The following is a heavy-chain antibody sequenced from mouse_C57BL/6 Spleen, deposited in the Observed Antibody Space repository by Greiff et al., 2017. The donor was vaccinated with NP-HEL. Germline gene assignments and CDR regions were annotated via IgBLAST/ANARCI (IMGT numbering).Heavy chain of an antibody. V-gene: IGHV1-61*01. J-gene: IGHJ1*03. CDR3: ARIYYYGSSRGYFDV. CDR2: IYPSDSET. D-gene: IGHD1-1*01. CDR1: GYTFTSYW. Sequence: QVQLQQPGAELVRPGSSVKLSCKASGYTFTSYWMDWVKQRPGQGLEWIGNIYPSDSETHYNQKFKDKATLTVDKSSSTAYMQLSSLTSEDSAVYYCARIYYYGSSRGYFDVWGTGTTVTVSS.